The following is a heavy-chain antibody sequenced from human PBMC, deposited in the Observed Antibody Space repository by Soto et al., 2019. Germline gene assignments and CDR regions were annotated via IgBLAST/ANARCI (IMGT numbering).Heavy chain of an antibody. D-gene: IGHD6-25*01. V-gene: IGHV1-3*01. Sequence: ASVKVSGKASGYTFTSDAMHWVRQAPGQRLEWMGWINADNGNTEYSQKFQGRVTITRDTSANTAYMELSSLRSEDTAVFYCARDSATSSWYFDLWGRGTLVTVSS. CDR1: GYTFTSDA. J-gene: IGHJ2*01. CDR3: ARDSATSSWYFDL. CDR2: INADNGNT.